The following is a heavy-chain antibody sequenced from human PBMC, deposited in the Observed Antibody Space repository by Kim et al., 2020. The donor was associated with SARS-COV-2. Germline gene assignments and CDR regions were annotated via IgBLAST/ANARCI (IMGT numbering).Heavy chain of an antibody. CDR2: ISYDGSNI. CDR1: GFTFSRYG. V-gene: IGHV3-30*18. CDR3: AKDQVWTYSYYYYMDV. Sequence: GGSLRLSCAASGFTFSRYGMHWVRQAPGKGLEWVALISYDGSNIYYADSVKGRFTISRDNSKNTLYLQVNSLRGEDTAVYYCAKDQVWTYSYYYYMDVWGKGTTVTVPS. D-gene: IGHD1-1*01. J-gene: IGHJ6*03.